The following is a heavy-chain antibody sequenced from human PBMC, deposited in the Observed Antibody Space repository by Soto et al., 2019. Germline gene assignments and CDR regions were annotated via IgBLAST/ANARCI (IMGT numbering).Heavy chain of an antibody. J-gene: IGHJ5*02. V-gene: IGHV1-8*02. Sequence: QAQLVQSGAEVKKPGASVTVSCKASGYTFPTYEINWVRQAAGQGLEWMGWMNPNSGNTVYAQRFQGRVTMTRNTSISTAYMELSSLTSEDTAIYYCARTVLYCGSGRYLGWFDPWGQGTLVTVSS. D-gene: IGHD3-10*01. CDR1: GYTFPTYE. CDR2: MNPNSGNT. CDR3: ARTVLYCGSGRYLGWFDP.